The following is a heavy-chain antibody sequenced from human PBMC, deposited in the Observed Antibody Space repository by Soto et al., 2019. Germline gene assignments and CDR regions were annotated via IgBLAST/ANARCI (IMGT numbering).Heavy chain of an antibody. CDR3: ARSHIAAAGNAYLYWYFDL. Sequence: QVQLQESGPGLVKPSETLSLTCTVSGGSISSYYWSWIRQPPGKGLEWIGYIYYSGSTNYNPSLKGRVTISVDTSKNQFSLKLSAVAAADAAVYSCARSHIAAAGNAYLYWYFDLWGRGTLVTVSS. CDR1: GGSISSYY. J-gene: IGHJ2*01. CDR2: IYYSGST. V-gene: IGHV4-59*01. D-gene: IGHD6-13*01.